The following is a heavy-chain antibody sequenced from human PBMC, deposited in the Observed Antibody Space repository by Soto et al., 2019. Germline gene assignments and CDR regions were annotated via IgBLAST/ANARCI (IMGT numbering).Heavy chain of an antibody. CDR1: GGSISSSSYY. CDR3: ARRNGVGYAFYYYYMDV. Sequence: SETLSLTCTVSGGSISSSSYYWGWIRQPPGKGLEWIGSIYYSGSTYYNPSLKSRVTISVDTSKNQFSLKLSSVTAADTAVYYCARRNGVGYAFYYYYMDVWGKGTTVTVSS. CDR2: IYYSGST. D-gene: IGHD5-12*01. V-gene: IGHV4-39*01. J-gene: IGHJ6*03.